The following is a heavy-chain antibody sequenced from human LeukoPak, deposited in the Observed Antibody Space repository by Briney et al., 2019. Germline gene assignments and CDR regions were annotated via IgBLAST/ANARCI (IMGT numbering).Heavy chain of an antibody. CDR1: GGSFSGYY. D-gene: IGHD3-16*02. CDR2: INHSGST. Sequence: SETLSLTCAVYGGSFSGYYWSWIRQPPGKGLEWIGEINHSGSTNYNPSLKSRVTISVDTSKNQFSLKLSSVTAADTAVYYCARGDPYNYYYYMDVWGKGTTVTISS. J-gene: IGHJ6*03. CDR3: ARGDPYNYYYYMDV. V-gene: IGHV4-34*01.